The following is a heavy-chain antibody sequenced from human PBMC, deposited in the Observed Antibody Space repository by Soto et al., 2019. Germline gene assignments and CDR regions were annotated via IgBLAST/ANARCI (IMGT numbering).Heavy chain of an antibody. CDR3: AKLEWLEFGGDY. J-gene: IGHJ4*02. V-gene: IGHV3-23*01. CDR2: ISASGEKP. D-gene: IGHD6-19*01. Sequence: EVHLLESGGGVVQPGKSLKISCATSGFAFSDYPMTWVRQPPGQGLEWVSGISASGEKPYYADSVKGRFTISRDNSKNTLTLQMNSLRVEDTGIYYCAKLEWLEFGGDYWGQRTLVTVSS. CDR1: GFAFSDYP.